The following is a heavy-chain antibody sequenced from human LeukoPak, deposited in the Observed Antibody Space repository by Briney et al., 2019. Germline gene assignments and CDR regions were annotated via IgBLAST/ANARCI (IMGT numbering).Heavy chain of an antibody. CDR1: GFTFSSYA. D-gene: IGHD1-14*01. J-gene: IGHJ4*02. Sequence: GGSLRLSCAASGFTFSSYAIHWVRQAPGKGLEGVAFISYDGGDKRYAESVKGRITISRDNSRKTLYLQMHSLGPEDTAIYYCARDLSERYSIDYWGQGTRVTVSS. V-gene: IGHV3-30-3*01. CDR2: ISYDGGDK. CDR3: ARDLSERYSIDY.